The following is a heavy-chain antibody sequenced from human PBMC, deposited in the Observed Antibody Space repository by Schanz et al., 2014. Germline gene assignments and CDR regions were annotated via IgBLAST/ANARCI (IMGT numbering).Heavy chain of an antibody. Sequence: QVQLVQSGSEVKKPGASVKVSCKASGYTFTTYGISWVRQAPGQGLEWMGRINPNSGDTNYAQKFRGRVTMTRDTSISTSYVELSRLTSDDTAVYYCGRDGHSSGWHYYYYYGMDVWGQGTTVTVSS. CDR1: GYTFTTYG. V-gene: IGHV1-2*06. D-gene: IGHD6-19*01. J-gene: IGHJ6*02. CDR3: GRDGHSSGWHYYYYYGMDV. CDR2: INPNSGDT.